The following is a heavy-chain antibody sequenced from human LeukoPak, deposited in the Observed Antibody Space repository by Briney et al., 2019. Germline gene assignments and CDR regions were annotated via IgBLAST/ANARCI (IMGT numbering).Heavy chain of an antibody. Sequence: ASVKVSCKASGYTFTGYYMHWVRQAPGQGLEWMGWINPNSGGTNYAQKFQGRVTMTRDSSISTAYMELSRLRSDDTAVYYCARDASGGSGWSEFDYWGQGTLVTVSS. D-gene: IGHD6-19*01. CDR3: ARDASGGSGWSEFDY. CDR1: GYTFTGYY. CDR2: INPNSGGT. V-gene: IGHV1-2*02. J-gene: IGHJ4*02.